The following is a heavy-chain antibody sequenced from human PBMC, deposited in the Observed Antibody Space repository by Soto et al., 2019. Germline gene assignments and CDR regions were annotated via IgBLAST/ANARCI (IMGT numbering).Heavy chain of an antibody. Sequence: GGSLRLSCAASGFTFSSYWMSWVRQAPGKGLEWVANIKQDGSEKYYVDSVKGRFTISRDNAKNSLYLQMNSLRAEDTAVYYCARDSHLKDYGDYGAGYYYYYYYMDVWGKGTTVTVSS. CDR2: IKQDGSEK. V-gene: IGHV3-7*01. CDR1: GFTFSSYW. D-gene: IGHD4-17*01. CDR3: ARDSHLKDYGDYGAGYYYYYYYMDV. J-gene: IGHJ6*03.